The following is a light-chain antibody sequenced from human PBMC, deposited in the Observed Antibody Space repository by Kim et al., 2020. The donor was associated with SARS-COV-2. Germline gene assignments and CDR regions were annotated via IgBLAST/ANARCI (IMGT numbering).Light chain of an antibody. CDR3: QQYGGSPPIT. V-gene: IGKV3-20*01. Sequence: PGDRATFSCRASHPIRPIKLAWYQQNPGQPPSLLIFGASTRATGVPDRFSGSGSETDFTLTISRLETEDFAVYYCQQYGGSPPITFGQGTRLEIK. CDR2: GAS. CDR1: HPIRPIK. J-gene: IGKJ5*01.